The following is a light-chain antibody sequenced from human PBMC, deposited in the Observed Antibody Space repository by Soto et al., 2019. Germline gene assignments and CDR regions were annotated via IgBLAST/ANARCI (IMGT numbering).Light chain of an antibody. CDR3: QTWGT. CDR1: SGHSSYA. V-gene: IGLV4-69*01. CDR2: LNSDGSH. Sequence: QPVLTQSPSASASLGASVKLTCTLSSGHSSYAIAWHQQQPEKGPRYLMKLNSDGSHSKGDGIPDRFSGSSSGAERYLTISSLQYEDEADYYCQTWGTFGGGTKLTVL. J-gene: IGLJ2*01.